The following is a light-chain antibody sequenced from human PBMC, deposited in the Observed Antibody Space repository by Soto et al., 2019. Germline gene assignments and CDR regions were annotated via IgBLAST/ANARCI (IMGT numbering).Light chain of an antibody. CDR2: DAS. Sequence: EIVLTQSPGTLSLSPGETLSLSCRSSQSVRRYLAWYQHKPGQAPRLLIYDASNRATCIPDSSSGSGSGTDFTHTITRLEPEEFAVYYCQQYDSSPRTFGQGTKVEIK. V-gene: IGKV3-20*01. CDR3: QQYDSSPRT. CDR1: QSVRRY. J-gene: IGKJ1*01.